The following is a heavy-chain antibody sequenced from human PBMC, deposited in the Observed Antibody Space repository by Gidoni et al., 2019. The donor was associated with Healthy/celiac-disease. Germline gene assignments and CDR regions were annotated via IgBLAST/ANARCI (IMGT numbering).Heavy chain of an antibody. V-gene: IGHV4-39*01. D-gene: IGHD6-6*01. Sequence: QLPLQESGPGLVTPSETLSLTCTVSGGSISSSSYYWGWIRQPPGKGLEWIGSIYYSRSTYYNPSLKSRVTISVDTSKNQFSLKLSSVTAADTAVYYCARHSYSSSSHYFDYWGQGTLVTVSS. CDR1: GGSISSSSYY. CDR3: ARHSYSSSSHYFDY. CDR2: IYYSRST. J-gene: IGHJ4*02.